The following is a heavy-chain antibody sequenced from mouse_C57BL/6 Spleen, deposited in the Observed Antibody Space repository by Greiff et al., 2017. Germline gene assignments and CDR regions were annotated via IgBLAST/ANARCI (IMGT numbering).Heavy chain of an antibody. CDR1: GYTFTDYY. V-gene: IGHV1-26*01. Sequence: EVQLQQSGPELVKPGASVKISCKASGYTFTDYYMNWVKQSHGKSLEWIGDINPKNGGTSYNQKFKGKATLTVDKSSSTAYMELRSLTSEDSAVYYGARGRLRRGWYFDVWGTGTTVTVSS. CDR3: ARGRLRRGWYFDV. J-gene: IGHJ1*03. CDR2: INPKNGGT. D-gene: IGHD2-4*01.